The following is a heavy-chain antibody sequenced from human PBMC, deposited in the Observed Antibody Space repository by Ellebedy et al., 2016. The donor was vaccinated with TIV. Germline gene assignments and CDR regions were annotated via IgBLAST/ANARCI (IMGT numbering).Heavy chain of an antibody. CDR1: GFTFSDYS. J-gene: IGHJ4*02. Sequence: PGGSLRLSCAASGFTFSDYSMSWIRQAPGKGLEWVSYIGSSGSSIHYADSVKGRFTISRDNAKNSLYLQMNSLRAEDTAVYYCARCDYDFWSGSPPDYWGQGTLVTVSS. V-gene: IGHV3-11*01. D-gene: IGHD3-3*01. CDR3: ARCDYDFWSGSPPDY. CDR2: IGSSGSSI.